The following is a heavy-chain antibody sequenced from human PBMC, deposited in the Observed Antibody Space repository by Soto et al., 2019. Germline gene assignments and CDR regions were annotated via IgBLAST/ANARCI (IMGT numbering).Heavy chain of an antibody. D-gene: IGHD3-22*01. Sequence: SETLSLTCTVAGGSISSSIYYWGWIRQPPGKGLEWIGSIYYSGSTYYNPSLKSRVTISVDTSKNQFSLKLSSVTAADTAVYYCARRLYYDSSGFEGGGMDVWGQGTTVTVSS. CDR1: GGSISSSIYY. J-gene: IGHJ6*02. CDR2: IYYSGST. CDR3: ARRLYYDSSGFEGGGMDV. V-gene: IGHV4-39*01.